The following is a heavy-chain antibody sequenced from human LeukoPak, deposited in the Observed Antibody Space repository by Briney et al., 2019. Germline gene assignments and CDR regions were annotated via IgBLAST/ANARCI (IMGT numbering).Heavy chain of an antibody. D-gene: IGHD6-13*01. Sequence: GASVKVSCKASGYTFTGYYMHWVRPAPGQGLEWMGWINPNSGGTNYAQKFQGRVTMTRDTSISTAYMELSRLRSDDTAVYYCARDYSSSWYDAAYYFDYWGQGTLVTVSS. CDR3: ARDYSSSWYDAAYYFDY. CDR1: GYTFTGYY. CDR2: INPNSGGT. V-gene: IGHV1-2*02. J-gene: IGHJ4*02.